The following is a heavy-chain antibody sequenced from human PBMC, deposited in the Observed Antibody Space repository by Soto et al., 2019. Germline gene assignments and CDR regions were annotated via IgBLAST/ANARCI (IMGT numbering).Heavy chain of an antibody. Sequence: EVQLVESGGGLVQPGGSLRLSCVASGFTFDSYWMHWVRQAPGKGPVWVSRISGDGSGTTNADSVKGRCTISRDNAKNTLFQQMNIPTADDTSVYYCEKDSITGASNRFWRRDDFFILGQGTMVTVCS. CDR3: EKDSITGASNRFWRRDDFFI. V-gene: IGHV3-74*03. D-gene: IGHD1-7*01. CDR1: GFTFDSYW. CDR2: ISGDGSGT. J-gene: IGHJ3*02.